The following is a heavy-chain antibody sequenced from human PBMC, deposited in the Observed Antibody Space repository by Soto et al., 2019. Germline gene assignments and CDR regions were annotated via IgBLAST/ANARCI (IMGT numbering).Heavy chain of an antibody. Sequence: ASVKVSCKASGYTFTSYGISWVRQAPGQGLEWMGWISAYNGNTNYAQKLQGRVTMTTDTSTSTAYMELRSLRSDDTAVYYCARVWYSSGWYGENYYYYMDVWGKGTTVTVSS. CDR3: ARVWYSSGWYGENYYYYMDV. J-gene: IGHJ6*03. D-gene: IGHD6-19*01. CDR2: ISAYNGNT. CDR1: GYTFTSYG. V-gene: IGHV1-18*01.